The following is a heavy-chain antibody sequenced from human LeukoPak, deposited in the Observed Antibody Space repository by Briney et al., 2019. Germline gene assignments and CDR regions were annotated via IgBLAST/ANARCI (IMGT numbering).Heavy chain of an antibody. CDR2: ISYDGSNK. J-gene: IGHJ4*02. Sequence: GGSLGLSCAAPGFTFSSYGMHWVRQAPGKGLEWVAVISYDGSNKYYADSVKGRFTISRDNSKNTLYLQMNSLRAEDTAVYYCAKDGIMTTVTFFDYWGQGTLVTVSS. CDR1: GFTFSSYG. V-gene: IGHV3-30*18. D-gene: IGHD4-17*01. CDR3: AKDGIMTTVTFFDY.